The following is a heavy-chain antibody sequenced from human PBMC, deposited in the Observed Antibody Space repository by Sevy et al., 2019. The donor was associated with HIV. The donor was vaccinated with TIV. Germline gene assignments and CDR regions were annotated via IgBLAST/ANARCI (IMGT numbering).Heavy chain of an antibody. CDR2: ITWYSYNK. J-gene: IGHJ6*02. CDR1: GFNFDDYA. D-gene: IGHD6-6*01. V-gene: IGHV3-9*01. Sequence: GGSLRLSCAASGFNFDDYAMHWVRQAPGKGLEWVSGITWYSYNKGYADSVKGRFTISRDNAKNSLYLQMNSLRAEDTALYYCARSRASYYGMDVWGQGTTVTVSS. CDR3: ARSRASYYGMDV.